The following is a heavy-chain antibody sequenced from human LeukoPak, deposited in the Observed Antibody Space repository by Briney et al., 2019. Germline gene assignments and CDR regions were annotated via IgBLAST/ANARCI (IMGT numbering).Heavy chain of an antibody. D-gene: IGHD2-2*01. V-gene: IGHV4-61*02. CDR1: GGSISSGSYY. CDR2: IYTSGST. CDR3: ARGVEGYCSSTSCSEGYFQH. J-gene: IGHJ1*01. Sequence: PSETLSLTCTVPGGSISSGSYYWSWIRQPAGKGLEWIGRIYTSGSTNYNPSLKSRVTISVDTSKNQFSLKLSSVTAADTAVYYCARGVEGYCSSTSCSEGYFQHWGQGTLVTVSS.